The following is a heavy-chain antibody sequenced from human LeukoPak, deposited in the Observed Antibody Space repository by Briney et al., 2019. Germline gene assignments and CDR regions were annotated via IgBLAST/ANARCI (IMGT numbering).Heavy chain of an antibody. CDR1: GDSISSYY. CDR3: ARKSFHTSSYDY. CDR2: IYTSGTI. V-gene: IGHV4-4*07. D-gene: IGHD2-2*01. J-gene: IGHJ4*02. Sequence: PSETLSLTCTVSGDSISSYYWSWIRQPAGKGLEWIGRIYTSGTINYNPSLKSRVTISLDTSKNQFSLNLSSVTAADTAVYYCARKSFHTSSYDYWGQGTLVTVSS.